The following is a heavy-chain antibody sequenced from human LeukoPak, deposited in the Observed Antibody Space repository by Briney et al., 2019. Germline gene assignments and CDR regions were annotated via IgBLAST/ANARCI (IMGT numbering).Heavy chain of an antibody. CDR1: GFTFSGSA. D-gene: IGHD6-19*01. Sequence: GGSLRFSCAASGFTFSGSAMHWVRQASGKGLEWVGRIRSKANSYATAYAASVKGRFTISRDDSKNTAYLQMNSLKTEDTAVYYCTRQGEAIAVAGTGSQAGYWGQGTLVTVSS. J-gene: IGHJ4*02. CDR2: IRSKANSYAT. CDR3: TRQGEAIAVAGTGSQAGY. V-gene: IGHV3-73*01.